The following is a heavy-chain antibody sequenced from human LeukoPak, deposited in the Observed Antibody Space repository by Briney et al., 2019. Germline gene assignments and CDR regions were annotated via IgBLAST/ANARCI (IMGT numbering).Heavy chain of an antibody. V-gene: IGHV1-46*01. CDR1: GYTFTGYY. J-gene: IGHJ3*02. D-gene: IGHD1-26*01. Sequence: ASVKVSCKASGYTFTGYYMHWVRQAPGQGLEWMGIINPSGGSTSYAQKFQGRVTMTRDMSTSTVYMELSSLRSEDTAVYYCAGASLRPWGAFDIWGQGTMVTVSS. CDR2: INPSGGST. CDR3: AGASLRPWGAFDI.